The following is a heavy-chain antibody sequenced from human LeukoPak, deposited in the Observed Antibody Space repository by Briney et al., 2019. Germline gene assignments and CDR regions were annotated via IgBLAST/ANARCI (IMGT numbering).Heavy chain of an antibody. Sequence: SETLSLTCAVYGGSFSGYYWSWIRQPPGKGLEWIGEINHSGSTNYNPSLKSRVTISVDTSKYQFSLRLSSVTAADTAVYYCAGFGDYGDYWGQGTLVTVSS. CDR2: INHSGST. D-gene: IGHD4-17*01. V-gene: IGHV4-34*01. J-gene: IGHJ4*02. CDR3: AGFGDYGDY. CDR1: GGSFSGYY.